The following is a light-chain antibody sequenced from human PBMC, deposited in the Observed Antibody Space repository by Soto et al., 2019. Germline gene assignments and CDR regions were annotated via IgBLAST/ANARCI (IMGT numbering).Light chain of an antibody. V-gene: IGLV2-14*01. J-gene: IGLJ2*01. CDR2: DVS. CDR3: SSYTSSSTPHVV. Sequence: QSALTQPASVCGSPGQSINISCTGTSSDVGGYNYVSWYQQHPGKAPKLMIYDVSNRPSGVSNRFSGSKSGNTASLTISGLQAEDEADYYCSSYTSSSTPHVVFGGGTKVTVL. CDR1: SSDVGGYNY.